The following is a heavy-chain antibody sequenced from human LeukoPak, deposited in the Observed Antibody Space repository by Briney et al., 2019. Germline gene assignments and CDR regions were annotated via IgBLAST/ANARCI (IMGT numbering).Heavy chain of an antibody. CDR1: GYTFTGYY. Sequence: ASVKVSCKASGYTFTGYYIHWVRQAPGQGLEWMAWINPNSGATNYAQKFQGRVTMTRDTSISTAYMELSRLTSDDTAVYFCARDEEGDYGPYFDYWGQGTLVTVSS. CDR2: INPNSGAT. D-gene: IGHD4-17*01. V-gene: IGHV1-2*02. J-gene: IGHJ4*02. CDR3: ARDEEGDYGPYFDY.